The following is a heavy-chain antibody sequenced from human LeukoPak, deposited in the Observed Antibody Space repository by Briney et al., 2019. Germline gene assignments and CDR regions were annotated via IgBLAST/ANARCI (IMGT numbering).Heavy chain of an antibody. D-gene: IGHD2-15*01. CDR3: ARAKGWSVAATIPNFFWFDP. Sequence: GASVKVSCKASGYTFTNYGISWVRQAPGQGLEWMGWISPYNGNTNYALKLQGRVTMTTDTSTSTAYMELRSLRSDDTAVYYCARAKGWSVAATIPNFFWFDPWGQGTLVTVSS. V-gene: IGHV1-18*01. CDR1: GYTFTNYG. CDR2: ISPYNGNT. J-gene: IGHJ5*02.